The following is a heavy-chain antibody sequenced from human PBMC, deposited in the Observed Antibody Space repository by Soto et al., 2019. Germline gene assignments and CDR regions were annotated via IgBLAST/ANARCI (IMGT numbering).Heavy chain of an antibody. Sequence: AGGSLRLSCAASGFTFSSYAMSWVRQAPWKGLDWVSAISGSGGSTYYADSVKGRFTISRDNSKNTLYLQMNSLRAEDTAVYYCAKIEINFSLVPNPVGYFDYWGQGTLVTVSS. CDR3: AKIEINFSLVPNPVGYFDY. CDR2: ISGSGGST. J-gene: IGHJ4*02. D-gene: IGHD6-13*01. V-gene: IGHV3-23*01. CDR1: GFTFSSYA.